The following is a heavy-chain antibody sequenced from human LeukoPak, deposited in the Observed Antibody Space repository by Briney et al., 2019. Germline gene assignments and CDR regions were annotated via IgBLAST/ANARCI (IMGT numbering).Heavy chain of an antibody. CDR3: AEEAYDSSGYFDY. CDR1: GFTFSSYG. Sequence: GRSLRLSCAASGFTFSSYGMHWVRQAPGKGLEWVAIISYDGSNKYYADSVKGRFTISRDNSKNTLYLQLNSLTAEDTAVFYCAEEAYDSSGYFDYWGQGTLVTVSP. CDR2: ISYDGSNK. D-gene: IGHD3-22*01. V-gene: IGHV3-30*18. J-gene: IGHJ4*02.